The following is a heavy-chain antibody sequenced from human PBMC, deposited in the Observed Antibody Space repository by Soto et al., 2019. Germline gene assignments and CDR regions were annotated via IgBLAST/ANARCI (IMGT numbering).Heavy chain of an antibody. D-gene: IGHD5-18*01. CDR2: IDPSDSYT. CDR3: ATSVHTPLGSDFHY. Sequence: HGESLKISCKGSGYSLTSHWICWVRQMPGKGLEWMGRIDPSDSYTTYSPSVQGHVTISADKSISTAYLPWSSLKASDTAMYYCATSVHTPLGSDFHYWGQGTLVTVSS. CDR1: GYSLTSHW. J-gene: IGHJ4*02. V-gene: IGHV5-10-1*01.